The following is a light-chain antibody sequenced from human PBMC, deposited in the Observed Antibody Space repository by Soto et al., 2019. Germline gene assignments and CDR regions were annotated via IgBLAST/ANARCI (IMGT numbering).Light chain of an antibody. Sequence: EIVLTQSPATLSLSPGERATLSCRASQSVDSYLGWYQQKPGQAPRLLIYDASNRATGIPARFSGSGSGTDFTLTISSLEPEDFAVYYCQQCINWPLTFGGGTKV. CDR3: QQCINWPLT. CDR1: QSVDSY. V-gene: IGKV3-11*01. J-gene: IGKJ4*01. CDR2: DAS.